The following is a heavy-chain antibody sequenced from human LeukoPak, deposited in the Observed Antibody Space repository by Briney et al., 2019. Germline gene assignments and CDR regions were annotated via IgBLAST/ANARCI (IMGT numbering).Heavy chain of an antibody. CDR1: GFTFSSYA. Sequence: GGSLRLSCAASGFTFSSYAMSWVRQAPGKGLEWVSAISGSGGSTYYADSVKGRFTISRDNSKNTLYLQMNSLRAEDTAVCYCASIVGATGGIGFDYWGQGTLVTVSS. V-gene: IGHV3-23*01. J-gene: IGHJ4*02. CDR3: ASIVGATGGIGFDY. CDR2: ISGSGGST. D-gene: IGHD1-26*01.